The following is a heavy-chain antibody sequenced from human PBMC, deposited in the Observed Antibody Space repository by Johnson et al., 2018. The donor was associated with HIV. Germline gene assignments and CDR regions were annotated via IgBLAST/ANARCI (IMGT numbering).Heavy chain of an antibody. Sequence: QMQLVESGGGVVQPGRSLRLSCAASGFTFSSYAMHWVRQAPGKGLEWVAVISYDGSIKYYGDSVKGRFTISRDNSKNTLYLQMNSLRVEDTAVYYCARDALLRFLEWFIWGQGTMVTVSS. V-gene: IGHV3-30*04. CDR1: GFTFSSYA. CDR2: ISYDGSIK. CDR3: ARDALLRFLEWFI. J-gene: IGHJ3*02. D-gene: IGHD3-3*01.